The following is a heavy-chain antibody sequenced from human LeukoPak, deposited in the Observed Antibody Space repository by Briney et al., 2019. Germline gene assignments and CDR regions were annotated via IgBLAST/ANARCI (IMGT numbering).Heavy chain of an antibody. J-gene: IGHJ4*02. Sequence: GGSLRLSCAASGFTFSSYGMHWVRQAPGKGLEWVAFIRYDGSDKYYADSVKGRFTISRDNSKNTLYLQMNSLRAEDTAVYYCAKDVSRILTGARNYFDSWGQGTLVTVSS. D-gene: IGHD3-9*01. CDR1: GFTFSSYG. CDR2: IRYDGSDK. V-gene: IGHV3-30*02. CDR3: AKDVSRILTGARNYFDS.